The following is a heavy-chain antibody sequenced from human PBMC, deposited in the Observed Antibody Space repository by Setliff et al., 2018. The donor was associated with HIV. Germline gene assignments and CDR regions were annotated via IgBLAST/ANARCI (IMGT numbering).Heavy chain of an antibody. V-gene: IGHV4-31*03. CDR3: ARSRVGLYMDV. Sequence: PSETLSLTCTVSGCSVNSVAYYWSWIRPHQGKCLEWIGYSFSSGSTFYTPSLRRRVTISVDTSKNQFSLKLNSVTAADPAVNYCARSRVGLYMDVWGRGTTGAVSS. CDR2: SFSSGST. D-gene: IGHD2-2*01. J-gene: IGHJ6*03. CDR1: GCSVNSVAYY.